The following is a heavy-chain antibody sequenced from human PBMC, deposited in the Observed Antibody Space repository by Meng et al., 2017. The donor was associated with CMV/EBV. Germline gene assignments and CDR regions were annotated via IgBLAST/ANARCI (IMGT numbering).Heavy chain of an antibody. CDR1: GFTFSDHY. CDR2: TRNKANSYTT. Sequence: GESLKISCAASGFTFSDHYMDWVRQAPGKGLEWVGRTRNKANSYTTEYAASVKGRFTISRDDSKNSLYLQMNSLKTEDTAVYYCARNWQTNWFDPWGQETLVTVSS. V-gene: IGHV3-72*01. J-gene: IGHJ5*02. CDR3: ARNWQTNWFDP.